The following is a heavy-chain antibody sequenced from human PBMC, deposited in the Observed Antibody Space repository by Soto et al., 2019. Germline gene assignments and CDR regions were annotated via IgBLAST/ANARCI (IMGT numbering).Heavy chain of an antibody. Sequence: RASVKVSCKASGYTFTGYYMHWVRQAPGQGLEWMGWINPNSGGTNYAQKFQGRVTMTRDTSISTAYMELSRLRSDDTAVYYCARGTGGYSSSWYGYWGQGTLVTVSS. V-gene: IGHV1-2*02. D-gene: IGHD6-13*01. CDR3: ARGTGGYSSSWYGY. J-gene: IGHJ4*02. CDR1: GYTFTGYY. CDR2: INPNSGGT.